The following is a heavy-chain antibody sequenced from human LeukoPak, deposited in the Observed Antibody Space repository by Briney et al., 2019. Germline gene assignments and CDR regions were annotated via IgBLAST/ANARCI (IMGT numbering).Heavy chain of an antibody. CDR2: IYYSGSI. CDR1: GASLSSYY. J-gene: IGHJ4*02. Sequence: SETLSLICTVSGASLSSYYWSWIRQPPGKGLEWIGDIYYSGSIKYNPSLKSRVTMSVDTSKNQFSPKLSSVTAADTAIYYCARENPSGYYNRPIDYWGQGTLVTVSS. D-gene: IGHD3-22*01. V-gene: IGHV4-59*01. CDR3: ARENPSGYYNRPIDY.